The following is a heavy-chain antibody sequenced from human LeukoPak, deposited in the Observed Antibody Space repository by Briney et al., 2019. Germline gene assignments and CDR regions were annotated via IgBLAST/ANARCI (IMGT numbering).Heavy chain of an antibody. CDR2: INPNSGGT. Sequence: GASVKVSCKASGYTFTGYYMHWVRQAPGQGLEWMGWINPNSGGTNYAQKFQGWVTMTRDTSISTAYMELSRLRSDDTAVYYCARSDAIGGSGYANDAFDIWGQGTMVTVSS. D-gene: IGHD5-12*01. J-gene: IGHJ3*02. V-gene: IGHV1-2*04. CDR1: GYTFTGYY. CDR3: ARSDAIGGSGYANDAFDI.